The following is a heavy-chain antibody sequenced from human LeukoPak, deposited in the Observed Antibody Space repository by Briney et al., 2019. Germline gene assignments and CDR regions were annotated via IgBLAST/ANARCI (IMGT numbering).Heavy chain of an antibody. D-gene: IGHD6-13*01. CDR1: GFTFSSYG. V-gene: IGHV3-30*02. CDR3: ARLYSSPSADY. J-gene: IGHJ4*02. Sequence: GGSLRLSCAASGFTFSSYGMHWVRQAPGKGLEWVAFIRYDGSNKYYADSVKGRFAISGDNSKNTLYLQMNSLRAEDTAVYYCARLYSSPSADYWGQGTLVTVSS. CDR2: IRYDGSNK.